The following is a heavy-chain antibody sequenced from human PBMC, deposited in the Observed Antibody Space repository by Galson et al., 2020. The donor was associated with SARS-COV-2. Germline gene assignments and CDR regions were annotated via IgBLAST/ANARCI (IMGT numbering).Heavy chain of an antibody. CDR2: IKSKTDGGTT. D-gene: IGHD3-22*01. Sequence: GGSLRLSCAASGFTFSNAWMSWVRQAPGKGLEWVGRIKSKTDGGTTDYAAPVKGRFTISRDDSKNTLYLQMNSLKTEDTAVYYCTTGHYYYDSSVYSNDAFDIWGQGTMVTVSS. CDR3: TTGHYYYDSSVYSNDAFDI. CDR1: GFTFSNAW. V-gene: IGHV3-15*01. J-gene: IGHJ3*02.